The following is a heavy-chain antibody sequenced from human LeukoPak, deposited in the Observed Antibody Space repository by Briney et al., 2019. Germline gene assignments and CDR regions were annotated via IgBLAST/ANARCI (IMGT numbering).Heavy chain of an antibody. D-gene: IGHD5-12*01. Sequence: ASVTVSCKASGYTFTSYDINWVRQATGQGLEWMGWMNPNSGNTGYAQKFQGRVTMTRNTSISTAYMELSSLRSEDTAVYYCALHRGYSGYLFDYWGQGTLVTVSS. J-gene: IGHJ4*02. CDR2: MNPNSGNT. CDR3: ALHRGYSGYLFDY. V-gene: IGHV1-8*01. CDR1: GYTFTSYD.